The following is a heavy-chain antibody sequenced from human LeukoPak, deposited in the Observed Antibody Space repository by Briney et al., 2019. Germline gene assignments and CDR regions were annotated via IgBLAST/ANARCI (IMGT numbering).Heavy chain of an antibody. D-gene: IGHD6-19*01. CDR3: AKLSGSGSG. J-gene: IGHJ4*02. V-gene: IGHV3-30*18. CDR1: GFTFSSYA. CDR2: ISYDGSNK. Sequence: GGSLRLSCAASGFTFSSYAMSWVRQAPGKGLEWVAVISYDGSNKYYADSVKGRFTISRDNSKNTLYLQMNSLRAEDTAVYYCAKLSGSGSGWGQGTLVTVSS.